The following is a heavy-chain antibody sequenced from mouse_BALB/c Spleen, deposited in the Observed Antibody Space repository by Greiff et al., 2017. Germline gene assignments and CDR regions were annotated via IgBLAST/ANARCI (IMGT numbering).Heavy chain of an antibody. D-gene: IGHD1-1*01. CDR3: ARGVITTVVVDY. Sequence: EVQRVESGGGLVKPGGSLKLSCAASGFTFSSYAMSWVRQTPEKRLEWVASISSGGSTYYPDSVKGRFTISRDNARNILYLQMSSLRSEDTAMYYCARGVITTVVVDYWGQGTTLTVSS. J-gene: IGHJ2*01. V-gene: IGHV5-6-5*01. CDR1: GFTFSSYA. CDR2: ISSGGST.